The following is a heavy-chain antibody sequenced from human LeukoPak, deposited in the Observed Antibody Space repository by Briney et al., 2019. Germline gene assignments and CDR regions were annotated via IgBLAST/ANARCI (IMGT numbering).Heavy chain of an antibody. J-gene: IGHJ4*02. Sequence: GGSLRLSCRGSGFTFGDYAVTWVRQAPGKGLQWVGFIRSEEYGGTPDYATSVKGRFTISRENYESIAYLQMNSVRTEDTAVYYCTRALSGWTGYSDFWGQGTLVTVSS. CDR2: IRSEEYGGTP. V-gene: IGHV3-49*04. CDR3: TRALSGWTGYSDF. D-gene: IGHD6-19*01. CDR1: GFTFGDYA.